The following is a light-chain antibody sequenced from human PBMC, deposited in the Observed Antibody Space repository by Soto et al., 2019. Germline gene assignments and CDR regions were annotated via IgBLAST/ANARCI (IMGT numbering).Light chain of an antibody. Sequence: EIVLTQSPGTLSLSPGGRATLSCRASQSVRGSYLAWYQQKPGQAPRLLIFGATSRATGIPDRFSGRGSGTDFTLTISRLEPEDFAVYYCQQYGRSSTFGQGTKVDIK. CDR1: QSVRGSY. CDR2: GAT. V-gene: IGKV3-20*01. J-gene: IGKJ1*01. CDR3: QQYGRSST.